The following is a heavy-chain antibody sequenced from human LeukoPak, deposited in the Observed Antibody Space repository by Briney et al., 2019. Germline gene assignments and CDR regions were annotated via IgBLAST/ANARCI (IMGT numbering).Heavy chain of an antibody. D-gene: IGHD3-22*01. CDR2: INTNTGNP. V-gene: IGHV7-4-1*02. CDR1: GYTFTRYG. Sequence: GASVKVSCKSSGYTFTRYGITWVRQAPGQGLEWMGWINTNTGNPTYAQGFTGRFVFSLDTSVSTAYLHVSSLQAEDTAVYYCARWHHDSNGYALYYFDYWGQRTLVTVSS. J-gene: IGHJ4*02. CDR3: ARWHHDSNGYALYYFDY.